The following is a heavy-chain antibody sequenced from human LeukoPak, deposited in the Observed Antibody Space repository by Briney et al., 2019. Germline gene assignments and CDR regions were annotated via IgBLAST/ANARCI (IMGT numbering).Heavy chain of an antibody. V-gene: IGHV3-15*01. D-gene: IGHD2-8*01. CDR1: GFTFSNTW. Sequence: GGSLRLSCAASGFTFSNTWMSWVRQAPGKGLEWVGRIKSRTDGGIMDYAAPVKGRFTISREDSKNTLYLQMSSLKTEDTAVYYCTTDASPYCTDGMCYTGGNFDSWGQGTLVTVSS. J-gene: IGHJ4*02. CDR2: IKSRTDGGIM. CDR3: TTDASPYCTDGMCYTGGNFDS.